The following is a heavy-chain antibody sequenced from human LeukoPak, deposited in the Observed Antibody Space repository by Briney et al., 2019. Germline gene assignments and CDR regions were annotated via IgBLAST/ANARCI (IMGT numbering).Heavy chain of an antibody. Sequence: GGSLRLSCAASGFTFSSYAMSWVRQAPGKGLEWVSAISGSGGSTYYADSVKGRFTISRDNSKNTLYLQMNSLRTEDTAVYYCVGGPSSSWFDYWGQGTLVTVSS. CDR2: ISGSGGST. CDR1: GFTFSSYA. J-gene: IGHJ4*02. D-gene: IGHD6-13*01. V-gene: IGHV3-23*01. CDR3: VGGPSSSWFDY.